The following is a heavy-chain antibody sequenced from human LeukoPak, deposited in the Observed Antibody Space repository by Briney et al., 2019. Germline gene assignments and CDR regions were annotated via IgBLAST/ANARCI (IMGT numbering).Heavy chain of an antibody. CDR1: GFTLDDYA. Sequence: PGRSLRLSCAASGFTLDDYAMHWVRQAPGKGPEWVSGISWNSGNIGYADSVKGRFTISRDNAKNSLYLQMNSLRAEDTALYYCAKDRGSGWPGFHGFDPWGQGTLVTVSS. J-gene: IGHJ5*02. V-gene: IGHV3-9*01. D-gene: IGHD6-19*01. CDR3: AKDRGSGWPGFHGFDP. CDR2: ISWNSGNI.